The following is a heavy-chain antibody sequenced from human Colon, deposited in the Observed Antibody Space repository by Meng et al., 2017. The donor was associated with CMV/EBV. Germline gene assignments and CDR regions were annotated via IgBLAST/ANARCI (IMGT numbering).Heavy chain of an antibody. CDR3: ARDLASRSSLDS. D-gene: IGHD3-10*01. J-gene: IGHJ4*02. V-gene: IGHV3-74*01. Sequence: GGSLRLSCVASGFTFKFYWMHWVRQTPGKGLEWVARIDGDGSSRNYADSVKGRFTISRDNAKNTVFLHMTGLRADDTAVYYCARDLASRSSLDSWGQGTLVTVSS. CDR2: IDGDGSSR. CDR1: GFTFKFYW.